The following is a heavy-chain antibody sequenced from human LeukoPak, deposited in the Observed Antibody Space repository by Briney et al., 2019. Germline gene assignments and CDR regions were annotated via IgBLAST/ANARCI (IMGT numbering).Heavy chain of an antibody. J-gene: IGHJ4*02. CDR1: GFTFSSYG. CDR2: FSGSGSST. CDR3: ARNYYDSSGYLYGVDY. Sequence: GGSLRLSCAASGFTFSSYGMSWVRQAPGKGLEWVSTFSGSGSSTYYTDSVKGRFTISRDNSKNTLYLQMNSLRAEDTAVYYCARNYYDSSGYLYGVDYWGQGTLVTVSS. V-gene: IGHV3-23*01. D-gene: IGHD3-22*01.